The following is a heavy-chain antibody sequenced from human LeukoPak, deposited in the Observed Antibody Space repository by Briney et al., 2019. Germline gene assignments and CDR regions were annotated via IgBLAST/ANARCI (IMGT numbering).Heavy chain of an antibody. CDR2: ISGSGGST. CDR3: AVTAMVTLGGDAFDI. D-gene: IGHD5-18*01. CDR1: GFTFSSYA. J-gene: IGHJ3*02. Sequence: GGSLRLPCAASGFTFSSYAMSWVRQAPGKGLEWVSAISGSGGSTYYADSVKGRFTISRDNSKNTLYLQMNSLRAEDTAVYYCAVTAMVTLGGDAFDIWGQGTMVTVSS. V-gene: IGHV3-23*01.